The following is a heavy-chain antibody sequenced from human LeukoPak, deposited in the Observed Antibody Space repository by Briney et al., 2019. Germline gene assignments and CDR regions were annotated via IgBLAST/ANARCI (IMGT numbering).Heavy chain of an antibody. CDR3: ARGYGGTRGGAFDI. J-gene: IGHJ3*02. CDR1: GFTFSSYS. D-gene: IGHD4-23*01. V-gene: IGHV3-21*01. CDR2: ISSSSSYI. Sequence: GGSLRLSCAASGFTFSSYSMNWVRQAPGKGLEWVSSISSSSSYIYYADSVKGRFTISRDNAKNSLYLQMNSLRAEDTAVYYCARGYGGTRGGAFDIWGQGTMVTVSS.